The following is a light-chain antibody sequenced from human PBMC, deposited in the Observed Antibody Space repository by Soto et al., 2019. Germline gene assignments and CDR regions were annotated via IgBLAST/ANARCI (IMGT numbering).Light chain of an antibody. CDR1: QTISSW. V-gene: IGKV1-5*03. CDR3: QQYNSYSEA. Sequence: DIQMTQSPSTLSGSVGYRVTITCRASQTISSWLAWYQQKPGKAPKLLIYKASTLKSGVPSRFSGSGSGTEFTLTISRLQPDDFATYYSQQYNSYSEAFGQGTKVELK. CDR2: KAS. J-gene: IGKJ1*01.